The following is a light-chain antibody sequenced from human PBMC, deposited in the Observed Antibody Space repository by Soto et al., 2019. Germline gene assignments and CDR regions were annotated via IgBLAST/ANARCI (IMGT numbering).Light chain of an antibody. CDR1: SSDVGGYNY. V-gene: IGLV2-14*01. J-gene: IGLJ1*01. CDR3: SSYTSSSTVV. CDR2: EVS. Sequence: QSVLTQPASVSGSPEQSITISCTGTSSDVGGYNYVSWYQQHPGKAPKLMIYEVSQRPSGDSNRFSGSKSGNTASLTISGLQAEDEADYWCSSYTSSSTVVFGTGTKVTVL.